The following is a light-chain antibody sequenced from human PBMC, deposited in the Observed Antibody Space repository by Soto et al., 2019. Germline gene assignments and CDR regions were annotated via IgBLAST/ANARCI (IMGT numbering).Light chain of an antibody. V-gene: IGKV3-15*01. J-gene: IGKJ1*01. Sequence: EIVMTQSPATLSVSPGERATLSCRASQSVSSNLAWYQQKPGQAPRLLIYGPSTRATGIPARFSGSGSGTEFTLTISSLQSEDFSVYYCQQEWTFGQGTKVEIK. CDR1: QSVSSN. CDR3: QQEWT. CDR2: GPS.